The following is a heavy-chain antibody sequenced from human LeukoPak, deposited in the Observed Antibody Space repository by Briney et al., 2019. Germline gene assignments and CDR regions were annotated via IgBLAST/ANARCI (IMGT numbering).Heavy chain of an antibody. D-gene: IGHD1-1*01. J-gene: IGHJ4*02. CDR3: ARDPEGELEPYFDY. CDR1: GYTFTSYA. V-gene: IGHV1-3*01. CDR2: INAGNGNT. Sequence: ASVKISCKTSGYTFTSYAMHWVRQAPGQRLEWMGWINAGNGNTKYSQKFPGRVTITRDTSASTAYMELSSLRSEDTAVYYCARDPEGELEPYFDYWGQGTLVTVSS.